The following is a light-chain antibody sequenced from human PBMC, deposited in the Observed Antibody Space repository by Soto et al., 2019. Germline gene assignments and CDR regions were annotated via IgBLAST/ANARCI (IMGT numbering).Light chain of an antibody. J-gene: IGLJ2*01. V-gene: IGLV9-49*01. CDR3: GADHGSGSNFIVV. Sequence: QSVLTQPSSASASLGASVTLTCTLSSGYSNYKVDWYQQRPGKGPRFVMRVGTGGIVGSKGDGIPDRFSVLGSGLNRYLTIKNIQEEDESDYHCGADHGSGSNFIVVFGGGTKVTVL. CDR2: VGTGGIVG. CDR1: SGYSNYK.